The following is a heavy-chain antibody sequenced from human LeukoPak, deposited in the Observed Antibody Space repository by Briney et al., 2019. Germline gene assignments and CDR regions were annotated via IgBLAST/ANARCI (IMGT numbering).Heavy chain of an antibody. CDR2: ISYDGSAE. CDR1: GFTFSDYT. CDR3: ARDRAVTQVWVEFDS. J-gene: IGHJ5*01. Sequence: GRSLRLSCAASGFTFSDYTIHWVRQAPGKGLEWVAVISYDGSAESYADSVKGRFTISRDNSKNTVYLQMNRLRVEDTAVYFCARDRAVTQVWVEFDSWGQGTLVTVSS. D-gene: IGHD3-16*01. V-gene: IGHV3-30*14.